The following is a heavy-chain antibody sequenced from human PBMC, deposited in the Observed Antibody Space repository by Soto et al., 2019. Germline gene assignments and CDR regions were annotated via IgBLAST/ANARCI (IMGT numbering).Heavy chain of an antibody. CDR3: TSKFGQLLADAFDI. V-gene: IGHV4-59*12. CDR1: GGSISSYY. Sequence: SETLSLTCTVSGGSISSYYWSWIRQPPGKGLEWIGYIFYTGGANYNPSLKSRVTISVDTSKNQFSLRLSSVTAADTAVYYCTSKFGQLLADAFDIWGQGTMVTVSS. D-gene: IGHD3-10*01. J-gene: IGHJ3*02. CDR2: IFYTGGA.